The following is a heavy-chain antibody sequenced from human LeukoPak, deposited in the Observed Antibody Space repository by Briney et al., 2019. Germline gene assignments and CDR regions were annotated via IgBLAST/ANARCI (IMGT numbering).Heavy chain of an antibody. CDR3: ARLPLEYCSSTSCYEPFFDY. D-gene: IGHD2-2*01. CDR2: IYYSGST. V-gene: IGHV4-59*01. CDR1: GGSISSYY. Sequence: SETPSLTCTVSGGSISSYYWSWIRQPPGKGLEWIGYIYYSGSTNYNPSLKSRVTISVDTSKNQFSLKLSSVTAADTAVYYCARLPLEYCSSTSCYEPFFDYWGQGTLVTVSS. J-gene: IGHJ4*02.